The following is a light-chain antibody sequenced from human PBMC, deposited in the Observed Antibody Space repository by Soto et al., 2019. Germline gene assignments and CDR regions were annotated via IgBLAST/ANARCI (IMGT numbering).Light chain of an antibody. J-gene: IGKJ4*02. CDR3: QQSYTTHRT. Sequence: DIQMTQSPSSLSASVGDRVTITCRASQYISTYLNWYRQKSGKAPEVLIYSASTLQSGVPSRFSGRGSGTDFTLTIIGLQYEDFATYYCQQSYTTHRTLGAGTKADIK. V-gene: IGKV1-39*01. CDR2: SAS. CDR1: QYISTY.